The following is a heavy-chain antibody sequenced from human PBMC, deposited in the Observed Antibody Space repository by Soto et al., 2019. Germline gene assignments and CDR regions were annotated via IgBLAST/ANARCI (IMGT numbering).Heavy chain of an antibody. V-gene: IGHV4-31*03. CDR3: ARDLGYRITTNCYRVFDF. CDR2: IYSSGTT. J-gene: IGHJ4*02. Sequence: SETLSLTCTVSGGSISSGGYYWSWIRQHPGRGLEHIGNIYSSGTTYYNPSLKSRVTISVDAFKNQFSLTLSSVTAADTAVYYCARDLGYRITTNCYRVFDFWGQGTLVTVSS. CDR1: GGSISSGGYY. D-gene: IGHD2-2*03.